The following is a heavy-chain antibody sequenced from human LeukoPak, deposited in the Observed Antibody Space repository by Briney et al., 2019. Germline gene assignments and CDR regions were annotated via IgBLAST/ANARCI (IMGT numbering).Heavy chain of an antibody. Sequence: SETLSLTCTVSTVSINTYFWTWVRQPAGKGLEWIGRISDSGRTYYNPSLESRVAISLDTSNNQFFLKVTSVTAADTAVYYCARGSELTKTSGHYSFDYWGQGTLVSVSS. CDR1: TVSINTYF. D-gene: IGHD4-11*01. CDR3: ARGSELTKTSGHYSFDY. V-gene: IGHV4-4*07. CDR2: ISDSGRT. J-gene: IGHJ4*02.